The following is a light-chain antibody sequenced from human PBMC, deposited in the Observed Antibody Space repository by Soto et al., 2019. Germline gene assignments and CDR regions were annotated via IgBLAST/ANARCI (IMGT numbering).Light chain of an antibody. J-gene: IGLJ1*01. CDR3: CSYTTSNTRQIV. V-gene: IGLV2-14*03. Sequence: QSELTQPASVSGSPGQSITISCTGTSSDVGGYNYVSWYQQHPGKAPKFMIYDVSSRPSGVSNRFSGSKSGNTASLTISGLQAEDEADYYCCSYTTSNTRQIVFGTGTKVTVL. CDR2: DVS. CDR1: SSDVGGYNY.